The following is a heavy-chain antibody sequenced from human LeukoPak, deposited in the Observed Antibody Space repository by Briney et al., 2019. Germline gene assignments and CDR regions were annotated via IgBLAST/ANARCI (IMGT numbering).Heavy chain of an antibody. Sequence: GGSLRLSCAASGFTFSDYSMSWIRQAPGKGLEWISYISSSGSAIYYADSVKGRFTISRDNSKNTLYLQMNSLRAEDTAVYYCARALRWSNAFDIWGQGTMVTVSS. J-gene: IGHJ3*02. CDR1: GFTFSDYS. D-gene: IGHD4-23*01. V-gene: IGHV3-11*04. CDR3: ARALRWSNAFDI. CDR2: ISSSGSAI.